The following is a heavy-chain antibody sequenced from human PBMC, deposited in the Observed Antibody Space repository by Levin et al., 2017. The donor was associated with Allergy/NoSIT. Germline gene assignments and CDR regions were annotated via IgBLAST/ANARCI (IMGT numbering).Heavy chain of an antibody. J-gene: IGHJ4*02. D-gene: IGHD5-12*01. V-gene: IGHV3-33*01. CDR3: ARDSRGYSGAGCDY. Sequence: GESLKISCAASGFTFSSYGMHWVRQAPGKGLEWVAVIWYDGSNKYYADSVKGRFTISRDNSKNTLYLQMNSLRAEDTAVYYCARDSRGYSGAGCDYWGQGTLVTVSS. CDR1: GFTFSSYG. CDR2: IWYDGSNK.